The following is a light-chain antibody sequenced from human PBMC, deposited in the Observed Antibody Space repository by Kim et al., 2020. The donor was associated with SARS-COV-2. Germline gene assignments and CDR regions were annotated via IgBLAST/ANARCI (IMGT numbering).Light chain of an antibody. CDR2: GAS. CDR3: QQYGSSPPVYT. V-gene: IGKV3-20*01. CDR1: QSVSSSY. J-gene: IGKJ2*01. Sequence: EIVLTQSPGTLSLSPGERATLSCRASQSVSSSYLAWYQQKPGRAPRLLSYGASSRATGIPDRFSGSGSGTDVTLNISRLEPEDFAVYYCQQYGSSPPVYTFGQGTKLE.